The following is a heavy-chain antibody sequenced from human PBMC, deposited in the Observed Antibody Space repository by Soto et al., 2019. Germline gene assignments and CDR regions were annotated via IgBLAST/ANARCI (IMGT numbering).Heavy chain of an antibody. CDR3: ARDKWERDYYDYGMDV. CDR1: GGSISSGGYY. CDR2: IYYSGST. Sequence: QVQLQESGPGLVKPSQTLSLTCTVSGGSISSGGYYWSWIRQHPGKGLEWIGYIYYSGSTYYNPSLKSRVTISVDTSKNQFSLKLSSVTAADTAVYYCARDKWERDYYDYGMDVWGQGTTVTVSS. J-gene: IGHJ6*02. D-gene: IGHD1-26*01. V-gene: IGHV4-31*03.